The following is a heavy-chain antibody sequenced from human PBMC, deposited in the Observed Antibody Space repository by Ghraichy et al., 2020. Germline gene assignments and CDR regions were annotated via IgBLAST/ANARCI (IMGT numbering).Heavy chain of an antibody. D-gene: IGHD3-3*01. V-gene: IGHV1-69*13. CDR2: IIPIFGTA. Sequence: SVKVSCKASGGTFSSYAISWVRQAPGQGLEWMGGIIPIFGTANYAQKFQGRVTITADESTSTAYMELSSLRSEDTAVYYCARGDGFLEWSHYFDYWGQGTLVTVSS. CDR1: GGTFSSYA. J-gene: IGHJ4*02. CDR3: ARGDGFLEWSHYFDY.